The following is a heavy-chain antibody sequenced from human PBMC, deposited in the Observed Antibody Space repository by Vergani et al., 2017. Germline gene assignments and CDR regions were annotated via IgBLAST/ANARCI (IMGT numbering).Heavy chain of an antibody. Sequence: QLQLQESGPGLVKPSETLSLICTVSGGSISSSSYYWGWIRQPPGKGLEWIGIIYYSGSTYYNPSLKSRVTISVDTSKNQFSLKLSSVTAADTAVYYCASDTHSGQRADRWGQGILVTVTS. J-gene: IGHJ5*02. V-gene: IGHV4-39*01. CDR1: GGSISSSSYY. D-gene: IGHD6-19*01. CDR2: IYYSGST. CDR3: ASDTHSGQRADR.